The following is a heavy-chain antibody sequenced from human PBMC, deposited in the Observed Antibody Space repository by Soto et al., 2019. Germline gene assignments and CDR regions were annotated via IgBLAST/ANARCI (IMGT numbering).Heavy chain of an antibody. V-gene: IGHV1-3*01. J-gene: IGHJ4*02. CDR3: ARDLGGWPDY. CDR2: INAGNGNT. CDR1: GYTLTSYA. D-gene: IGHD2-15*01. Sequence: SVKVSCEACGYTLTSYAIHWVRQAPGQRLEWMGWINAGNGNTKYSQKFQGRVTITRDTSASTAYMELSSLRSEDTAVYYCARDLGGWPDYWGQGTLVTVS.